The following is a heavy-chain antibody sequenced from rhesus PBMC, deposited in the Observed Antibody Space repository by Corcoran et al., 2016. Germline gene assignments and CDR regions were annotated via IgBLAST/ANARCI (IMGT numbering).Heavy chain of an antibody. J-gene: IGHJ2*01. D-gene: IGHD3-28*01. V-gene: IGHV4-99*01. Sequence: QVQLQESGPGLVKPSETLSLPCAVSGYSIRSGHSWGWIRHPPGTGLGRIGYIGGIIGISYYNPSLKSRVTISKDTSKNQFSLKLSSVTAADTAVYYCARRVYGSGYSNLWYYWYFDIWGPGTPITISS. CDR2: IGGIIGIS. CDR1: GYSIRSGHS. CDR3: ARRVYGSGYSNLWYYWYFDI.